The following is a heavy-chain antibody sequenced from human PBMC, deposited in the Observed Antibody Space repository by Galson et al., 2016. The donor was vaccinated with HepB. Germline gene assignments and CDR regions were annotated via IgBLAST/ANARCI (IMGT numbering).Heavy chain of an antibody. CDR2: INAAYGDT. CDR1: GYSFSSSV. J-gene: IGHJ6*02. Sequence: SVKVSCKASGYSFSSSVMHWVRQAPGQRLEWMGWINAAYGDTKYSQRFQGRVTITRDTSASTAYMEVTSPTSEDSAVYYCAWGSQRGYYYGMDVWGQGTKVTVSS. CDR3: AWGSQRGYYYGMDV. V-gene: IGHV1-3*01. D-gene: IGHD3-16*01.